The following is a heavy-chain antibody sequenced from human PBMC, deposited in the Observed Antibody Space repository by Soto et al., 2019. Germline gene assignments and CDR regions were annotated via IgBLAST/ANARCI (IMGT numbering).Heavy chain of an antibody. J-gene: IGHJ4*02. V-gene: IGHV3-23*01. CDR3: AKENGYSSSWFEFDN. CDR1: GFTFSSYA. D-gene: IGHD6-13*01. Sequence: EVQLLESGGGLVQPGGSLRLSCAASGFTFSSYAMSWVRQAPGMGLEWVSAISGSGGSTYYADSVKGRFTISRDNSKNTLYLQMNSLRAEDTAVNYCAKENGYSSSWFEFDNWGQGTLLTVSS. CDR2: ISGSGGST.